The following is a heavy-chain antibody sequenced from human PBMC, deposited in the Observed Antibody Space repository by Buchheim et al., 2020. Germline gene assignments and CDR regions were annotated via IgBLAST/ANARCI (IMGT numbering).Heavy chain of an antibody. D-gene: IGHD3-22*01. CDR1: GGSVSSGSYY. CDR3: ARDGLYDSSGYYLY. CDR2: IHYSGST. Sequence: QVQLQESGPGLVKPSETLSLTCTVPGGSVSSGSYYWSWIRQPPGKGLEWIGYIHYSGSTNYNPSLKSRVTISVDTSKNQFSLELSSVTAADTAVYYCARDGLYDSSGYYLYWGQGTL. J-gene: IGHJ4*02. V-gene: IGHV4-61*01.